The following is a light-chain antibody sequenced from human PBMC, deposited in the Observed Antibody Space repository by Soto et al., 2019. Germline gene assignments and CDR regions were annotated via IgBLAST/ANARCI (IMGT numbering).Light chain of an antibody. Sequence: EIVLTQSPATLSLSPGEIATLSCRASQSVSSYLAWYQQKPGQAPRLLIYDASNMATGIPARFSGSGSGTDFTLTIRSLEPEDFAVYYCQQRSKSLTFGGGTKVEIK. CDR2: DAS. CDR3: QQRSKSLT. V-gene: IGKV3-11*01. CDR1: QSVSSY. J-gene: IGKJ4*01.